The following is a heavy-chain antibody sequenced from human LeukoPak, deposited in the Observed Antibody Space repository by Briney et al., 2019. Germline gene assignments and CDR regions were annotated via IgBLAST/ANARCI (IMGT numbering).Heavy chain of an antibody. D-gene: IGHD3-10*01. CDR2: ISSRGGT. Sequence: SETLSLTCIVSGDSISSYYWSWIRQPPGKGLEWIGYISSRGGTNYNPSLTSRVTVLVDTSKNLFSLNMDFVTAADTAVYFCARRSVTRWYYSDWGQGTLVTVSS. CDR1: GDSISSYY. CDR3: ARRSVTRWYYSD. V-gene: IGHV4-4*09. J-gene: IGHJ4*02.